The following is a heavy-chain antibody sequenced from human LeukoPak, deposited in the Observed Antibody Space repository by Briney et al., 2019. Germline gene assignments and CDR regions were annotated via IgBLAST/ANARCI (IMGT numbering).Heavy chain of an antibody. V-gene: IGHV4-59*01. CDR2: IHYSGST. D-gene: IGHD6-13*01. CDR3: ARRRGSSSWYVAFDI. Sequence: SETLSLTCTVSGDSISNYYWSWIRQPPGKGLEWIGYIHYSGSTTYNPSLKSRVTISVDTSKNQFSLKLSSVTAADTAVYYCARRRGSSSWYVAFDIWGQGTVVTVSS. J-gene: IGHJ3*02. CDR1: GDSISNYY.